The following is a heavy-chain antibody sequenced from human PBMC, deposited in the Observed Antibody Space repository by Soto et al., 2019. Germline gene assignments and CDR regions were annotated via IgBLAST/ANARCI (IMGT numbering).Heavy chain of an antibody. D-gene: IGHD3-10*01. V-gene: IGHV1-3*01. CDR1: GYTFTSYA. Sequence: ASVKVSCXASGYTFTSYAMHWVRQAPGQRLEWMGWINAGNGNTKYSQKFQGRVTITRDTSASTAYMELSSLRSEDTAVYYCARDPAYYGSGRSYYYYGMDVWGQGTTVTVSS. J-gene: IGHJ6*02. CDR2: INAGNGNT. CDR3: ARDPAYYGSGRSYYYYGMDV.